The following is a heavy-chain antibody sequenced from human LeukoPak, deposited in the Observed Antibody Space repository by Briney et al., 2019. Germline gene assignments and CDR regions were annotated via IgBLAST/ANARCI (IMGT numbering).Heavy chain of an antibody. D-gene: IGHD3-16*01. Sequence: GGSLRLSCAASGFDFSDFDMNWVRQAPGKGLEWVASISRSLRCIYYGDSVKGRFTISRDNRRNSLFLQMNDVRDDDTAVYYCARDVAQYYDVAYFDPWGQGTLVTVSS. CDR3: ARDVAQYYDVAYFDP. V-gene: IGHV3-21*06. CDR1: GFDFSDFD. CDR2: ISRSLRCI. J-gene: IGHJ5*02.